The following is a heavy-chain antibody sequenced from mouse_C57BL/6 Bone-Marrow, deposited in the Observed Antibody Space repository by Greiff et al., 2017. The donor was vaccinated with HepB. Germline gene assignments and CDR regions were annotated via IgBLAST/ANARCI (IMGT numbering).Heavy chain of an antibody. J-gene: IGHJ1*03. CDR2: IHPNSGST. Sequence: QVQLQQPRAELVKPGASVKLSCKASGYTFTSYWMHWVKQRPGQGLEWIGMIHPNSGSTNYNEKFKSKATLTVDKSSSTAYMQLSSLTSEDSAVYYCASYYYGVARYWYFDVWGTGTTVTVSS. D-gene: IGHD1-1*01. CDR1: GYTFTSYW. V-gene: IGHV1-64*01. CDR3: ASYYYGVARYWYFDV.